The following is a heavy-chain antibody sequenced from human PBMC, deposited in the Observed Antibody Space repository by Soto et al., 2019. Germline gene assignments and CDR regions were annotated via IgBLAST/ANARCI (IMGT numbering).Heavy chain of an antibody. D-gene: IGHD5-12*01. J-gene: IGHJ4*02. V-gene: IGHV4-39*01. CDR2: IYYSGST. Sequence: QLQLQESGPGLVKPSETLSLTCTVSGGSISSSSYYWGWIRQPPGKGLEWIGSIYYSGSTYYNPSLKSRVTISVDTSKNQFSLKLSSVTAADTAVYYCAKFPWGGHSGYDFFYWGQGTLVTVSS. CDR3: AKFPWGGHSGYDFFY. CDR1: GGSISSSSYY.